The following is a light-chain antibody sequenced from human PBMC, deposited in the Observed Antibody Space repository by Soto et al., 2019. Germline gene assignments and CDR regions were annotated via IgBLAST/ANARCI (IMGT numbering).Light chain of an antibody. J-gene: IGKJ2*01. V-gene: IGKV1-5*03. Sequence: DIQMTQSPSTLSASVGDRVTITCRASQSLSGWVAWYQQKQGKAPKLLIFAASALETGVPPRFSGGGSGTVCTLTIIRLKPDDFATYYCQQYDSDSFTFGQGTKLEIK. CDR2: AAS. CDR3: QQYDSDSFT. CDR1: QSLSGW.